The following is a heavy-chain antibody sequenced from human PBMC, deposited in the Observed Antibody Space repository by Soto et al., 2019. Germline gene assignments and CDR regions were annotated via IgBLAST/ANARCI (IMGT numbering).Heavy chain of an antibody. V-gene: IGHV3-21*01. CDR2: ISSSSSYI. D-gene: IGHD5-18*01. Sequence: EVQLVESGGGLVKPGGSLRLSCAASGFTFSSYSMNWVRQAPGKGLEWVSSISSSSSYIYYADSVKSRFTISRDKAKNSLYLQMNSLRAEDTAVYYCARDQPGYSYGYGLGYWGQGTLVTVSS. CDR1: GFTFSSYS. CDR3: ARDQPGYSYGYGLGY. J-gene: IGHJ4*02.